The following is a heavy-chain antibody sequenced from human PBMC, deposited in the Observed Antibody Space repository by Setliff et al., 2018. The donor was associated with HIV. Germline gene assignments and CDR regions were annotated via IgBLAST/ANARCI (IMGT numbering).Heavy chain of an antibody. CDR2: IYPNGSP. Sequence: PSETLSLTCTVSGGSINNYYWSWIRQPPGKGLEWIGYIYPNGSPDYPSGNIVHNPSFRSRVTLSLDTSKNQFSLKLTSVTAADAAVYYCTGDYNSGSYRFDYWGQGTPVTVSS. CDR3: TGDYNSGSYRFDY. V-gene: IGHV4-4*08. D-gene: IGHD3-10*01. CDR1: GGSINNYY. J-gene: IGHJ4*02.